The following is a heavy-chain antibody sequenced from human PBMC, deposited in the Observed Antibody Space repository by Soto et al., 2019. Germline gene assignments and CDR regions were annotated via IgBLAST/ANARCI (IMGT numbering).Heavy chain of an antibody. J-gene: IGHJ6*02. Sequence: QVQLVQSGAEVKKPGSSVKVSCKASGGTFSSYAISWVRQAPGQGLEWMGGIIPIFGTANYAQKFQGRVTITADESTSTAYMELSSLRSEDTAVYYCARGLRYVDWLLLNYYYYYGMDVWGQGTTVTVSS. CDR1: GGTFSSYA. V-gene: IGHV1-69*01. CDR3: ARGLRYVDWLLLNYYYYYGMDV. CDR2: IIPIFGTA. D-gene: IGHD3-9*01.